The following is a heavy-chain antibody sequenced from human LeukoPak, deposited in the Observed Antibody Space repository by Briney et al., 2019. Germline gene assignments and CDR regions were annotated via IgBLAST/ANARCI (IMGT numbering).Heavy chain of an antibody. CDR1: GFTFSSYS. CDR3: ARDQDYGGKLCDY. Sequence: GGSLRLFCAASGFTFSSYSMNWVRQAPGKGLEWVSYISSSSSTIYYADSVKGRFTISRDNAKNSLYLQMNSLRAEDTAVYYCARDQDYGGKLCDYWGQGTLVTVSS. D-gene: IGHD4-23*01. J-gene: IGHJ4*02. CDR2: ISSSSSTI. V-gene: IGHV3-48*01.